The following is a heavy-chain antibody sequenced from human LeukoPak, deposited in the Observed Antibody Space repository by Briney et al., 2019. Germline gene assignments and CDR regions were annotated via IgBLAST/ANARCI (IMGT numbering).Heavy chain of an antibody. CDR2: INPNSGGT. Sequence: ASVKVSCKASGYTFTGCYMHWVRQAPGQGLEWMGWINPNSGGTNYAQKFQGRVTMTRDTSISIAYMELSRLRSDDTAVYYCARFGYGDPSNLSFDYWGQGTLVTVSS. J-gene: IGHJ4*02. CDR3: ARFGYGDPSNLSFDY. CDR1: GYTFTGCY. V-gene: IGHV1-2*02. D-gene: IGHD4-17*01.